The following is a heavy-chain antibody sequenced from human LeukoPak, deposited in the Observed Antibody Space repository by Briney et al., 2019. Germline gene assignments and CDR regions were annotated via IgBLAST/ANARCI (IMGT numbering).Heavy chain of an antibody. V-gene: IGHV4-38-2*01. J-gene: IGHJ4*02. CDR1: GYSISSGYY. Sequence: SETLSLTCAVSGYSISSGYYWGWIRQPPGKGLEWIASIYQSGTTYYNSSLKSRVTLSVDTSKNQFSLKLSSVTAADTALYFCARTHSNSFHFDYWGQGSLVTASS. D-gene: IGHD2/OR15-2a*01. CDR2: IYQSGTT. CDR3: ARTHSNSFHFDY.